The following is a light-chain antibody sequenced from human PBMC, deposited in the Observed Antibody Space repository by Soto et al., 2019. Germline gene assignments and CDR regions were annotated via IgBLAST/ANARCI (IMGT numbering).Light chain of an antibody. J-gene: IGLJ2*01. CDR2: LIRDGSH. V-gene: IGLV4-69*01. CDR1: SGHSNYA. Sequence: QPVLTQSPSASASLGASVKLTCTLSSGHSNYAIAWHQQQPEKGPRYLMKLIRDGSHSKGDGIPNRFSGSSSGAERYLTISSLQSEDEADYYCQTWGTGIVIFGGGTQLTVL. CDR3: QTWGTGIVI.